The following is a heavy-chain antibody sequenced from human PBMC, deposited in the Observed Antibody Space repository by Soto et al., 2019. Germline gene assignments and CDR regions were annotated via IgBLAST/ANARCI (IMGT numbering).Heavy chain of an antibody. J-gene: IGHJ3*02. CDR1: GFTFRAYA. D-gene: IGHD2-8*01. CDR3: AKDGIENKGVWEKFDM. V-gene: IGHV3-23*01. CDR2: LVGSGDDI. Sequence: PGGSLRLSCAASGFTFRAYAMSWVRQAPGKGLQWVSGLVGSGDDIYYADSVRGRFTVSRDNSKNILYLQRNSLRVEDTAVYYSAKDGIENKGVWEKFDMGGQGTKVTVSS.